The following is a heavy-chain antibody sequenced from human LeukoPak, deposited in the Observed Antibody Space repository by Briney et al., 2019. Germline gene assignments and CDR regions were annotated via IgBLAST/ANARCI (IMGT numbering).Heavy chain of an antibody. V-gene: IGHV3-30*03. J-gene: IGHJ4*02. CDR1: GFTFSSYG. D-gene: IGHD3-3*02. Sequence: PGRSLRLSCAASGFTFSSYGMHWVRQAPGKGLEWVAVISYDGSNKYYADSVKGRFTISRDNSKSTLYLQMNSLRAEDTAVYYCARILAPFDYWGQGTLVTVSS. CDR3: ARILAPFDY. CDR2: ISYDGSNK.